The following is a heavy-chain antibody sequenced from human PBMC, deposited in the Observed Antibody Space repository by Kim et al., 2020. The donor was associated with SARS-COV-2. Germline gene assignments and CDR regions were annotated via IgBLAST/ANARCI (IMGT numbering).Heavy chain of an antibody. V-gene: IGHV3-30*18. CDR2: ISSDGNNK. CDR3: AKGDTGWDLLGLGFDF. CDR1: GFTFRTYA. Sequence: GGSLRLSCAASGFTFRTYAMHWVRQAPGKGLESVALISSDGNNKYYADSVKGRYSISRDNSKDTLYLQLSGLTTEDTAVYYCAKGDTGWDLLGLGFDFWGQGTMVTVSS. J-gene: IGHJ3*01. D-gene: IGHD1-26*01.